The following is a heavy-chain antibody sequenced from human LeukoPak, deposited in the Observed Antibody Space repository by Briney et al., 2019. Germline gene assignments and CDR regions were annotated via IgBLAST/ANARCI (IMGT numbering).Heavy chain of an antibody. Sequence: GGSLRLSCAASGFTFSDYYMSWIRQAPGKGLEWVSYISSSSSYTNYADSVKGRFTISRDNAKNSLYLQMNSLRAEDTAVYYCARDQSFYDILTGYRLDYGMGVWGKGTTVTVSS. V-gene: IGHV3-11*06. CDR3: ARDQSFYDILTGYRLDYGMGV. CDR1: GFTFSDYY. J-gene: IGHJ6*04. CDR2: ISSSSSYT. D-gene: IGHD3-9*01.